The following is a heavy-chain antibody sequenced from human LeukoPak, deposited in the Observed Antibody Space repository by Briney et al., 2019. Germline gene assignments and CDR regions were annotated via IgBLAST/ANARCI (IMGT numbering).Heavy chain of an antibody. V-gene: IGHV4-39*07. CDR3: ARDIGGSSWYLGGVYFDY. CDR1: GGSISSSSYY. D-gene: IGHD6-13*01. Sequence: SETLSLTCTVSGGSISSSSYYWGWIRQPPGKGLEWIGSVYYSGSTYYNPSLKSRVTISVDTSKNQFSLKLSSVTAADTAVYYCARDIGGSSWYLGGVYFDYWGQGTLVTASS. CDR2: VYYSGST. J-gene: IGHJ4*02.